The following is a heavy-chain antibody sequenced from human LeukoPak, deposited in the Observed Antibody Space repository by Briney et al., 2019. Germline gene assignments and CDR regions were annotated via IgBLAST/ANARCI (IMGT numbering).Heavy chain of an antibody. Sequence: ASVKVSCKVSGYTLTELSMHWVRQAPGKGLEWMGGFDPEDGETIYAQKFQGRVTMTEDTSTDTAYMELSSLRSEDTAVYYCATDGYSYGKYYFDYWGQGTLVTVSS. CDR1: GYTLTELS. CDR3: ATDGYSYGKYYFDY. V-gene: IGHV1-24*01. J-gene: IGHJ4*02. D-gene: IGHD5-18*01. CDR2: FDPEDGET.